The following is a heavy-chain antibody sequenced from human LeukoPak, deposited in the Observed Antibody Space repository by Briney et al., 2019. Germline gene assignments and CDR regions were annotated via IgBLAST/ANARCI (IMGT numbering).Heavy chain of an antibody. D-gene: IGHD6-13*01. Sequence: IPSETLSLTCTVSGGSISSSSYYWGWIRQPPGKGLEWIGSIYYSGSTYYNPSLKSRVTISVDTSKNQFSLKLSSVTAADTAVYYCARHGGRAAVDYWGQGTLVTVSS. V-gene: IGHV4-39*01. CDR1: GGSISSSSYY. J-gene: IGHJ4*02. CDR2: IYYSGST. CDR3: ARHGGRAAVDY.